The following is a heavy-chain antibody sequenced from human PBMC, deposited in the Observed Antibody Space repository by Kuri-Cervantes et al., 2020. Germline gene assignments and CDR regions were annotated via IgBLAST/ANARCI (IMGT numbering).Heavy chain of an antibody. Sequence: GGSLRLSCAASGFTFSSYAMSWIRQAPGKGLEWVSYISSSGSTIYYADSVKGRFTISRDNAKNSLYLQMNSLRAEDTAVNYCARGYCSSTSCYFIDGGLGWFDPWGQGTLVTVSS. J-gene: IGHJ5*02. V-gene: IGHV3-11*01. CDR1: GFTFSSYA. CDR2: ISSSGSTI. CDR3: ARGYCSSTSCYFIDGGLGWFDP. D-gene: IGHD2-2*01.